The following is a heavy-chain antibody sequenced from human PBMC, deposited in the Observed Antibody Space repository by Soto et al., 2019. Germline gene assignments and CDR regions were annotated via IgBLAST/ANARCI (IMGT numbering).Heavy chain of an antibody. CDR1: GFTFSSYG. CDR3: ARVTDYYDSSGMIDY. CDR2: IWYDGSNK. D-gene: IGHD3-22*01. V-gene: IGHV3-33*01. J-gene: IGHJ4*02. Sequence: GGSLRLSCAASGFTFSSYGMHWVRQAPGKGLEWVAVIWYDGSNKYYADSVKGRFTISRDNSKNTLYLQMNSLRAEDTAVYYCARVTDYYDSSGMIDYWGQGTLVTVSS.